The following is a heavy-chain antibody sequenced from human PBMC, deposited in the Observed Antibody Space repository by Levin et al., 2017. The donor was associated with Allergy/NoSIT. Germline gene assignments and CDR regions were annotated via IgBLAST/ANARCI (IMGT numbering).Heavy chain of an antibody. CDR3: AREGIAVAVSTFDI. J-gene: IGHJ3*02. D-gene: IGHD6-19*01. CDR2: IYYSGST. V-gene: IGHV4-59*01. CDR1: GGSISSSY. Sequence: SQTLSLTCTVSGGSISSSYWSWIRQPPGKGLEWIGYIYYSGSTNYNPSLKSRVTISVDTSKNQFSLKLSSVTAADTAVYYCAREGIAVAVSTFDIWGQGTMVTVSS.